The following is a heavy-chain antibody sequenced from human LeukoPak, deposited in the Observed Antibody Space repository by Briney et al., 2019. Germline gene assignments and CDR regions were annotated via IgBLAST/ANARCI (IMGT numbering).Heavy chain of an antibody. CDR2: ISGSGGST. J-gene: IGHJ4*02. CDR3: APYCSGGSCYGVDY. Sequence: PGGSLRLSCAASGFTFSSYAMSWVRQPPGKGLEWVSAISGSGGSTYYADSVKGRFTISRGNSKNTLYLQMNSLRAEDTAVYYCAPYCSGGSCYGVDYWGQGTLVTASS. V-gene: IGHV3-23*01. CDR1: GFTFSSYA. D-gene: IGHD2-15*01.